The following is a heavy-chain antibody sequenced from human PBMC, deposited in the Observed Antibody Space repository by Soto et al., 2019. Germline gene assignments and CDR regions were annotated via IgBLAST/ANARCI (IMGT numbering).Heavy chain of an antibody. D-gene: IGHD1-26*01. CDR3: ARDGIVGATRRGGVAFDI. CDR2: IYYSGST. V-gene: IGHV4-30-4*01. Sequence: SETLSLTCTVSGGSISSGDYYWSWIRQPPGKGLEWIGYIYYSGSTYYNPSLKSRVTISVDTSKNQFSLKLSSVTAADTAVYYCARDGIVGATRRGGVAFDIWGQGTMVTVSS. J-gene: IGHJ3*02. CDR1: GGSISSGDYY.